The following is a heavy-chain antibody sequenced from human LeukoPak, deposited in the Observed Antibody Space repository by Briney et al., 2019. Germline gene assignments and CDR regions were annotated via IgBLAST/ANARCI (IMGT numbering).Heavy chain of an antibody. CDR3: ARDLVAVAGTEYYFDY. CDR1: GGSISSGSYY. V-gene: IGHV4-61*02. CDR2: IYTSGST. J-gene: IGHJ4*02. Sequence: PSQTLSLTCTVSGGSISSGSYYWSWIRQPVGKGLEWIGRIYTSGSTNYNPSLKSRVTISVDTSKNQFSLKLSSVTAADAAVYYCARDLVAVAGTEYYFDYWGQGTLVTVSS. D-gene: IGHD6-19*01.